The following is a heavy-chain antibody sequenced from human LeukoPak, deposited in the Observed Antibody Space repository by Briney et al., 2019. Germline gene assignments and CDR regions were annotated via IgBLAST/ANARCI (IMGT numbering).Heavy chain of an antibody. Sequence: SETLSLTCTVSGGSINSYYWSWIRQPPGKGLECIGYIHYTGSTNYNPSLKCRVTISVKTSKNQYSLKLSSVTAADTAIYYCARVTGYMIEDYFDYWGQGTLVTVSS. J-gene: IGHJ4*02. CDR2: IHYTGST. V-gene: IGHV4-59*01. D-gene: IGHD3-22*01. CDR1: GGSINSYY. CDR3: ARVTGYMIEDYFDY.